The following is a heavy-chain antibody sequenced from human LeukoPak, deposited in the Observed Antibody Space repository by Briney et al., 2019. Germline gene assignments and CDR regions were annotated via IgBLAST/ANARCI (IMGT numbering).Heavy chain of an antibody. CDR3: ARDAAAAGDY. J-gene: IGHJ4*02. V-gene: IGHV3-20*04. D-gene: IGHD6-13*01. Sequence: GGSLRLSCAASGFTFDDYGMSWVRQAPGKGLEWVSGINWNGGTGYADSLKGRFTISRDNAKNSLFLQMNSLRAEDTALYYCARDAAAAGDYWGQGTLVTVSS. CDR2: INWNGGT. CDR1: GFTFDDYG.